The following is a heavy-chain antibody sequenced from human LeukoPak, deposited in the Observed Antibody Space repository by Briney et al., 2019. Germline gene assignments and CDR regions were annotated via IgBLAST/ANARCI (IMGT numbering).Heavy chain of an antibody. Sequence: SQTLSLTCAISGDSVSSKSAAWNWLRQSPSRGLEWLGRTFYRSKWNRDYAVSVKSRISINPDTSKNQFSLQLTSVTPEDTGVYYCARLVGGSPDYGGQGTLVTVSP. CDR2: TFYRSKWNR. V-gene: IGHV6-1*01. D-gene: IGHD2-15*01. CDR3: ARLVGGSPDY. J-gene: IGHJ4*02. CDR1: GDSVSSKSAA.